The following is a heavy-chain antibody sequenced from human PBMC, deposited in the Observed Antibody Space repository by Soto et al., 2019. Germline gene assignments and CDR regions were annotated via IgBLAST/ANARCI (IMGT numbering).Heavy chain of an antibody. Sequence: QVQLQQWGAGLLKPSETLSLTCAVYGGSFSGYYWSWIRQPPGKGLEWIGEINHSGSTNYNPSLKGRVTISVDTSKNQFALKLSSVTAADTAVYYCARFPYYYGSGSYYGGVYWGQGTLVTVSS. CDR3: ARFPYYYGSGSYYGGVY. CDR1: GGSFSGYY. V-gene: IGHV4-34*01. J-gene: IGHJ4*02. CDR2: INHSGST. D-gene: IGHD3-10*01.